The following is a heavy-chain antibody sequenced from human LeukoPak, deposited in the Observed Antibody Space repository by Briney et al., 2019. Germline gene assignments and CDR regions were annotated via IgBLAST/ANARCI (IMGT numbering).Heavy chain of an antibody. Sequence: GGSLRLSCAASGFTFSSYSTNWVRPAPGKGLEWVSSISSSSSYTYYADSVKGRFTISRDNAKNSLYLQMNSLRAEDTAVYYCAREHDYGDSADYWGQGTLVTVSS. J-gene: IGHJ4*02. CDR2: ISSSSSYT. V-gene: IGHV3-21*01. CDR1: GFTFSSYS. D-gene: IGHD4-17*01. CDR3: AREHDYGDSADY.